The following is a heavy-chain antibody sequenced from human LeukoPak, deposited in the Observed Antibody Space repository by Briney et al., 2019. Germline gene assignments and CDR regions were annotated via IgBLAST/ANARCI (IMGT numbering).Heavy chain of an antibody. CDR2: ISDDGRSK. V-gene: IGHV3-30*03. CDR3: ARGVYYMDV. CDR1: GFSFISYG. D-gene: IGHD3-10*01. J-gene: IGHJ6*03. Sequence: GGSLRLSCAASGFSFISYGMHWVRQAPGKGLEWVGVISDDGRSKDYADSVKGRFTISRDNSKDTLYLQMNSLRDEDTAVYYCARGVYYMDVWGKGTTVTVSS.